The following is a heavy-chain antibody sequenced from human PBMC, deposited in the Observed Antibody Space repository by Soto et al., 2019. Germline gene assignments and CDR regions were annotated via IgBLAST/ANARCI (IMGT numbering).Heavy chain of an antibody. Sequence: GGSLRLSCAASGFTFSSYAMHWVRQAPGKGLEWVAVISYDGSNKYYADSVKGRFTISRDNSKNTLYLQMNSLRAEDTAVYYCARDRVPDTVGGYYYYYYGMDVWGQGTTVTVSS. V-gene: IGHV3-30-3*01. CDR2: ISYDGSNK. D-gene: IGHD5-18*01. CDR3: ARDRVPDTVGGYYYYYYGMDV. CDR1: GFTFSSYA. J-gene: IGHJ6*02.